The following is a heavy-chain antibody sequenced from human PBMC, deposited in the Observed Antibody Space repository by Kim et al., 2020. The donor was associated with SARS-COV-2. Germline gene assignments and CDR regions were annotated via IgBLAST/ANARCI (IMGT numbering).Heavy chain of an antibody. D-gene: IGHD5-12*01. Sequence: ASVKVSCKASGYTFTSYYMHWVRQAPGQGLEWMGIINPSGGSTSYAQKFQGRVTMTRDTSTSTVYMELSSLRSEDTAVYYCARGRDRGYSGYDWLRRIGMDVWGQGTTVTVSS. CDR1: GYTFTSYY. J-gene: IGHJ6*02. V-gene: IGHV1-46*01. CDR2: INPSGGST. CDR3: ARGRDRGYSGYDWLRRIGMDV.